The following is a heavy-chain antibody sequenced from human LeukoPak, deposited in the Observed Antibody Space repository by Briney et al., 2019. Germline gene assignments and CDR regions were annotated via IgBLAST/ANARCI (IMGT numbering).Heavy chain of an antibody. J-gene: IGHJ4*02. CDR1: GFSLSGYT. CDR3: ARDEARGYDFRPQDY. D-gene: IGHD5-12*01. V-gene: IGHV3-21*01. CDR2: ISSSSRYI. Sequence: GGSLRLSCAASGFSLSGYTMTWVRQAPGKGLEWVSSISSSSRYISYADTVKGRFTISRDNGKNSLYLQMNSLRAEDTAVYYCARDEARGYDFRPQDYWGQGTLVTVSS.